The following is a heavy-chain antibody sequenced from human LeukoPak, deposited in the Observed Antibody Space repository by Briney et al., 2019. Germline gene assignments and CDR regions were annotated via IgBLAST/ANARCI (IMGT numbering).Heavy chain of an antibody. Sequence: SETLSLTCTVSGGSISSYYWSWIRQPPGKGLEWIGYIYYSGSTYYNPSLKSRVTISVDTSKNQFSLKLSSVTAADTAVYYCATSGYDTSPEYWGQGTLVTVSS. D-gene: IGHD5-12*01. J-gene: IGHJ4*02. CDR2: IYYSGST. V-gene: IGHV4-59*04. CDR3: ATSGYDTSPEY. CDR1: GGSISSYY.